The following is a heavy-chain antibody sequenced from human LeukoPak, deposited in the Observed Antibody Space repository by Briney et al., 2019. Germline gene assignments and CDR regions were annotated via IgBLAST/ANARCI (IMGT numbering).Heavy chain of an antibody. V-gene: IGHV4-30-2*01. CDR2: INHSGST. J-gene: IGHJ4*02. CDR1: GGSISSGGYS. CDR3: ARSTVPSGYSYFDY. Sequence: SETLSLTCAVSGGSISSGGYSWSWIRQPPGKGLEWIGEINHSGSTNYNPSLKSRVTISVDTSKNQFSLKLSSVTAADTAVYYCARSTVPSGYSYFDYWGQGTLVTVSS. D-gene: IGHD5-18*01.